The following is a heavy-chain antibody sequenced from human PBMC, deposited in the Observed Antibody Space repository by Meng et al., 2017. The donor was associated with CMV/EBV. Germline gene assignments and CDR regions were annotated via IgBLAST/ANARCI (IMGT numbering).Heavy chain of an antibody. D-gene: IGHD3-3*01. CDR2: IRYDGSNK. V-gene: IGHV3-30*02. J-gene: IGHJ5*02. CDR1: GFTFSSYG. Sequence: GESLKISCAASGFTFSSYGMHWVRQAPGKGLEWVAFIRYDGSNKYYADSVKGRFTISRDNSKNSLYLQMNSLRAEDTAVYYCARDYDDFWSGYRYNWFDPWGQGTLVTVSS. CDR3: ARDYDDFWSGYRYNWFDP.